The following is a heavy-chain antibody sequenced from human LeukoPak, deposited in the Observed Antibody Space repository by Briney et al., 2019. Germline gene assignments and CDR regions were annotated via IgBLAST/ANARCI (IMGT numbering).Heavy chain of an antibody. CDR2: IYTGGST. D-gene: IGHD1-26*01. CDR1: GFTVSRDY. V-gene: IGHV3-53*01. J-gene: IGHJ4*02. Sequence: GGSLRLSCAASGFTVSRDYMSWVRQAPGRGLEWVSVIYTGGSTYYADSVTGRFTISRDNSKNTLYLQMNNLRAEDTAVYYCARSLGARGDYLGQGTLVTVSS. CDR3: ARSLGARGDY.